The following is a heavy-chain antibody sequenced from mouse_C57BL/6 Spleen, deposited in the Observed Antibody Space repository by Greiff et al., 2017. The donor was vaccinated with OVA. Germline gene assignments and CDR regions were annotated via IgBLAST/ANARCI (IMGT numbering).Heavy chain of an antibody. D-gene: IGHD1-1*01. Sequence: EVKLQESGPELAKPGASVKISCKASGYSFTDYNMNWVKQSNGKSLEWIGVINPNYGTTSYNQKFKGKATLTVDQSSSTAYMQLNSLTSEDSAVYYCARSGDYYGSSPPWLAYWGKGTLVTVSA. V-gene: IGHV1-39*01. CDR1: GYSFTDYN. CDR3: ARSGDYYGSSPPWLAY. J-gene: IGHJ3*01. CDR2: INPNYGTT.